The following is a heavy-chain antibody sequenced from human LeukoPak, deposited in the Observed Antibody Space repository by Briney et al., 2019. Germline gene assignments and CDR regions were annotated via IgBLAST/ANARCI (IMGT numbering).Heavy chain of an antibody. CDR2: ISYDGSNK. V-gene: IGHV3-30-3*01. J-gene: IGHJ4*02. CDR3: ARGHQSGYYYYFDY. Sequence: PGGSLRLSCGASGCTFSSYAMHWVRTAPGKGMEWVAVISYDGSNKYYADSVKGRFTISRDNSKNTLYLQMNSLRAEDTAVYYCARGHQSGYYYYFDYWGQGTLVTVSS. CDR1: GCTFSSYA. D-gene: IGHD3-22*01.